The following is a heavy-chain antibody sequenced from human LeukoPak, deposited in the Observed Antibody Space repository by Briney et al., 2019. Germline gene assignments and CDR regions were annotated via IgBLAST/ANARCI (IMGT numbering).Heavy chain of an antibody. Sequence: PSVKVSCKPLGKTLPSYVLGGVGRPLGQGLKWMGWISAYNGNTNYAQKLQGRVTMTTDTSTSTAYMELRSLRSDDTAVYYCARGPGVLDYWGQGTLVTVSS. CDR1: GKTLPSYV. CDR3: ARGPGVLDY. CDR2: ISAYNGNT. D-gene: IGHD3-10*01. V-gene: IGHV1-18*01. J-gene: IGHJ4*02.